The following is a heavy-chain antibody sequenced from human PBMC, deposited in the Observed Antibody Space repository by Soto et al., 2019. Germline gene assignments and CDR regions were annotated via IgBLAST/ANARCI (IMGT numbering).Heavy chain of an antibody. V-gene: IGHV3-21*01. CDR3: AKEGEMATTTGY. Sequence: GGSLRLSCEVSGFNFKNYGINWVRQAPGKGLEWVSSVSKSDYTYYSDSVKGRFTISRDNSKNTLYLQMNSLRAEDTAVYYCAKEGEMATTTGYWGQGTLVTVSS. CDR2: VSKSDYT. D-gene: IGHD1-1*01. J-gene: IGHJ4*02. CDR1: GFNFKNYG.